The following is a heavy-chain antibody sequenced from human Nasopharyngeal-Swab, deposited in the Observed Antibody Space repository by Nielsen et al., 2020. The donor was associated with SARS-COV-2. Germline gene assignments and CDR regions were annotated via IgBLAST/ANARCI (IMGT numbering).Heavy chain of an antibody. CDR1: GFTFSSYS. CDR2: I. J-gene: IGHJ5*02. V-gene: IGHV3-21*01. CDR3: ARDSYSSSWYENRRFDP. D-gene: IGHD6-13*01. Sequence: GESLRLSCAASGFTFSSYSMNWVRQAPGKGLEWVSYIYYADSVKGRFTISRDNAKNSLYLQMNSLRAEDTAVYYCARDSYSSSWYENRRFDPWGQGTLVTVSS.